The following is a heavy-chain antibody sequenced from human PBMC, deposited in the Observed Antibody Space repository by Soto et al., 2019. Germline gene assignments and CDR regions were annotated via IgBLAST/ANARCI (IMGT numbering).Heavy chain of an antibody. J-gene: IGHJ4*02. D-gene: IGHD3-10*01. CDR2: ISCAGTST. Sequence: PGGSLRLSCAASGFTLSSYAMHWVRQAPGKGLEWVSVISCAGTSTYYADSVRGRFTISRDNSKNTVYLQLNSLRDEDTAVYYCARHVSGSGEPFDFWGQGTLVTVSS. V-gene: IGHV3-30-3*01. CDR3: ARHVSGSGEPFDF. CDR1: GFTLSSYA.